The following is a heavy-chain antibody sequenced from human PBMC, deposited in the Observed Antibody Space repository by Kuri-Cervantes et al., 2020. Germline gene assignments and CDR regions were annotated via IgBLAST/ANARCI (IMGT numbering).Heavy chain of an antibody. D-gene: IGHD3-22*01. J-gene: IGHJ4*02. CDR3: AHSGAPVVTFDY. V-gene: IGHV2-5*02. CDR2: IYWDDDK. Sequence: SGPTLVKPTQTLTLTCTFSGFSLSTSGEAVGWIRQPPGKSLEWLALIYWDDDKRYSPSLKSKLTITKDTSKNQVVLTMTNMDPVDTATYYCAHSGAPVVTFDYWGQGTLVTVSS. CDR1: GFSLSTSGEA.